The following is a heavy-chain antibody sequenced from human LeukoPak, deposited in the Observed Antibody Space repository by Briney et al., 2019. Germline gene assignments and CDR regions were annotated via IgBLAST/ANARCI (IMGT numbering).Heavy chain of an antibody. D-gene: IGHD4-17*01. CDR3: ARDSPYGFKHFDY. J-gene: IGHJ4*02. V-gene: IGHV3-53*01. CDR1: GFTVSSNY. Sequence: GGSLRLSRAASGFTVSSNYMSWVRQALGKGLEWVSVIYSGGSTYYADSVKGRITISRDNSKNTLYLQMNSLRAEDTAVYYCARDSPYGFKHFDYWGQGTLVTVSS. CDR2: IYSGGST.